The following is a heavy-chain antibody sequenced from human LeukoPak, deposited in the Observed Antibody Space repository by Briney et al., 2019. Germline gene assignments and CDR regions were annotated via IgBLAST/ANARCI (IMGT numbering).Heavy chain of an antibody. D-gene: IGHD1-26*01. CDR2: ISSSGSTI. CDR1: GFTFSDYY. Sequence: GGSVRLSCAASGFTFSDYYMSWTRQAPGKGLEWVSYISSSGSTIYYADSVKGRFTISRDNAKNSLYLQMNSLRAEDTAVYYCARDWDGLNAFDIWGQGTMVTVSS. J-gene: IGHJ3*02. CDR3: ARDWDGLNAFDI. V-gene: IGHV3-11*04.